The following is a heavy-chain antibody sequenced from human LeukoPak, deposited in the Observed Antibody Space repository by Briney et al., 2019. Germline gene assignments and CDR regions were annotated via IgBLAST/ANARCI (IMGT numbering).Heavy chain of an antibody. V-gene: IGHV1-2*02. D-gene: IGHD3-10*01. CDR1: RYTFTGYY. CDR2: INPNSGGT. Sequence: ASVKVSCKASRYTFTGYYMHWVRQAPGQGLEWMGWINPNSGGTIYAQKFQGRVTMTRDTSISTVYMELSRLRSDDTAVYYCARAPPITRGPFDPWGQGTLVTVSS. CDR3: ARAPPITRGPFDP. J-gene: IGHJ5*02.